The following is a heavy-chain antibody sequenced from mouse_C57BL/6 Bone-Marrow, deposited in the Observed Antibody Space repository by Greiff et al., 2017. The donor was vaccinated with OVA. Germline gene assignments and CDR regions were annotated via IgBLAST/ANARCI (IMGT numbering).Heavy chain of an antibody. CDR1: GYTFTSYW. CDR3: ESRDGYYYFDY. V-gene: IGHV1-74*01. D-gene: IGHD2-3*01. CDR2: IHPSDSDT. Sequence: QVQLKQPGAELVKPGASVKVSCKASGYTFTSYWMHWVKQRPGQGLEWIGRIHPSDSDTNYNQKFKGKATLTVDKSSSTAYMQLSSLTSEDSAVYYCESRDGYYYFDYWGQGTTLTVSS. J-gene: IGHJ2*01.